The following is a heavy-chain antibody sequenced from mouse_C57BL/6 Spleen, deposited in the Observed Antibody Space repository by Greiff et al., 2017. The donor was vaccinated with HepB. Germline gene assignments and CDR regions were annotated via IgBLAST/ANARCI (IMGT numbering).Heavy chain of an antibody. CDR2: ISYDGSN. J-gene: IGHJ4*01. Sequence: EVHLVESGPGLVKPSQSLSLTCSVTGYSITSGYYWNWIRQFPGNKLEWMGYISYDGSNNYNPSLKNRISITRDTSKNQFFLKLNSVTTEDTATYYCASGNYDYDYWGQGTSVTVSS. D-gene: IGHD2-4*01. V-gene: IGHV3-6*01. CDR3: ASGNYDYDY. CDR1: GYSITSGYY.